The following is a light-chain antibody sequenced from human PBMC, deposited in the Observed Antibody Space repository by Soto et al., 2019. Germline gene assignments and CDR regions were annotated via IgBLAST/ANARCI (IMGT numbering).Light chain of an antibody. Sequence: EIVLTQSPRTLSLSPGERATLSCSASQSVSSVYLAWYQQGPGQPPRLLIYGASNRATGIPDRFSGSGSGTEFSLTISSLQSEDFAVYFCPRYDNWPLTFGRGTKVEIK. CDR2: GAS. J-gene: IGKJ4*01. CDR3: PRYDNWPLT. V-gene: IGKV3-20*01. CDR1: QSVSSVY.